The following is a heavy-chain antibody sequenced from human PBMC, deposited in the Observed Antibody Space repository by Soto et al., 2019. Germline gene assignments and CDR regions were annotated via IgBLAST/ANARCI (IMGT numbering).Heavy chain of an antibody. Sequence: QLQLQESGSGLVKPSQTLSLTCAVSGGSISSGGYSWSWIRQPPGKGLEWIGYIYHSGSTYYNPCLKSGVTISVDRAKNQFSLKLSSVTAADTAVYYCAAGGGLPRYYWGQGTLVTVSS. CDR3: AAGGGLPRYY. CDR1: GGSISSGGYS. D-gene: IGHD5-12*01. CDR2: IYHSGST. V-gene: IGHV4-30-2*01. J-gene: IGHJ4*02.